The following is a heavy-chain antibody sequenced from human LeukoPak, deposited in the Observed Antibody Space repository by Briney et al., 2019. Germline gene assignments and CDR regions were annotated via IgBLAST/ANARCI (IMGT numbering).Heavy chain of an antibody. Sequence: PSETLSLTCGVYGGSLSGYYWSWIRQPPGKGLEWIGEINHSGSTNYNPSLKSRVTISVDTSKNQFSLKLSSVTAADTAVYYCARARAEHYDILTGYYSFDIWGQGTMVTVSS. CDR3: ARARAEHYDILTGYYSFDI. D-gene: IGHD3-9*01. V-gene: IGHV4-34*01. J-gene: IGHJ3*02. CDR2: INHSGST. CDR1: GGSLSGYY.